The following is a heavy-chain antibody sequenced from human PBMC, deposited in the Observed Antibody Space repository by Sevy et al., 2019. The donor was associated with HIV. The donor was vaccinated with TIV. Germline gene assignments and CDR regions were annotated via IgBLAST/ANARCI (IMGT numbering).Heavy chain of an antibody. Sequence: GGSLRLSCAASGFTFDDYAMHWVRQPPGKGLEWVSGISWNSGSIGYADSVKGRFTISRDNAKNSLYLQMNSLRAEDTALYYCAKAAGGCSSTSCYTDYYYYGMDVWGQGTTVTVSS. CDR1: GFTFDDYA. CDR3: AKAAGGCSSTSCYTDYYYYGMDV. J-gene: IGHJ6*02. V-gene: IGHV3-9*01. CDR2: ISWNSGSI. D-gene: IGHD2-2*02.